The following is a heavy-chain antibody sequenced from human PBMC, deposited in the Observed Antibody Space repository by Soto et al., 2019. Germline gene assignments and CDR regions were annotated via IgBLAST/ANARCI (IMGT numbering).Heavy chain of an antibody. D-gene: IGHD6-6*01. V-gene: IGHV1-18*01. CDR3: ARAPYRSIAALQHGCGCFDP. Sequence: QVQLVQSGAEVKKPGASVKVSCKASGYTFTSYGISWVRQAPGQGLEWMGWISAYNGNTNYAQKLQGRVTMTTDTSTSTANMELVSLRSDDTEVYYCARAPYRSIAALQHGCGCFDPWGQGTLVTVSS. CDR1: GYTFTSYG. CDR2: ISAYNGNT. J-gene: IGHJ5*02.